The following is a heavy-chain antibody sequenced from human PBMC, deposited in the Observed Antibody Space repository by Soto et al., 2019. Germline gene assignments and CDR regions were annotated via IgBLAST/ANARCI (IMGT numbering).Heavy chain of an antibody. D-gene: IGHD2-15*01. CDR3: ANDLQDCSGGSCYSGWFDP. Sequence: SVKVSCKASGGTFSSYAISWVRQAPGQGLEWMGGIIPIFGTANYAQKFQGRVTITADESTSTAYMELSSLRSEDTAVYYCANDLQDCSGGSCYSGWFDPWGKGTLVTVSS. J-gene: IGHJ5*02. CDR2: IIPIFGTA. CDR1: GGTFSSYA. V-gene: IGHV1-69*13.